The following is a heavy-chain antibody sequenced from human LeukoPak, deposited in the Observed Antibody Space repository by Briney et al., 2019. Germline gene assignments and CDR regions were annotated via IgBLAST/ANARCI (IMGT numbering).Heavy chain of an antibody. CDR1: GGSISSYY. V-gene: IGHV4-59*12. D-gene: IGHD5-18*01. CDR3: AVRHRIKLWFYY. J-gene: IGHJ4*02. CDR2: IYYSGNS. Sequence: PSETLSLTCTVSGGSISSYYWSWIRQPPGKGLEWIGNIYYSGNSNYSPSLKSRVTISVDTSKNQFSLNLSSVTAADTAVYYCAVRHRIKLWFYYWGQGTLVTVSS.